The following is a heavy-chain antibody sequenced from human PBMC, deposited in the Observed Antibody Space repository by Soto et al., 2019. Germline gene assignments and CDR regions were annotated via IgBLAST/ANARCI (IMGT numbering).Heavy chain of an antibody. J-gene: IGHJ4*02. D-gene: IGHD3-10*01. CDR1: GFVFNMYW. CDR2: INDDGTRT. V-gene: IGHV3-74*01. Sequence: GGSLRLSCAASGFVFNMYWMHWVRQVPGEGPEWVTRINDDGTRTDYADSAKGRFTISRDNAKDILYLQMNALRVDDTAVYYCIRGPRPSSVGTGAFWGQGTLVTVXS. CDR3: IRGPRPSSVGTGAF.